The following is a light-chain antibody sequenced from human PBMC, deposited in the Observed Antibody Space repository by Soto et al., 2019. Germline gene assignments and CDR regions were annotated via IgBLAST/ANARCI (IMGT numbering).Light chain of an antibody. CDR3: QQYYNYPPYN. J-gene: IGKJ2*01. CDR1: QGISSY. CDR2: AAS. Sequence: AIRMTQSPSSLSASTGDRVTITCRASQGISSYLAWYQQKPGKAPKLLIYAASTLQSGVPSRFSGSGSGTDFTLTISCLQSEDFATYYCQQYYNYPPYNIGQGTKLEIK. V-gene: IGKV1-8*01.